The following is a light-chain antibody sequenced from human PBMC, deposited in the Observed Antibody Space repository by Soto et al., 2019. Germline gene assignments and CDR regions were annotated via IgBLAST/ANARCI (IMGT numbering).Light chain of an antibody. CDR2: AVT. J-gene: IGLJ2*01. V-gene: IGLV2-11*01. CDR1: SSDVGGYNS. CDR3: SSYTSKSSLI. Sequence: QSVLTQPRSVSGSPGQSVTISCTGTSSDVGGYNSVSWYQQHPGKAPKLMIYAVTKRPSGVPARFSGSKSGNTASLTISGLQAEDEADYYCSSYTSKSSLIFGGGTKLTVL.